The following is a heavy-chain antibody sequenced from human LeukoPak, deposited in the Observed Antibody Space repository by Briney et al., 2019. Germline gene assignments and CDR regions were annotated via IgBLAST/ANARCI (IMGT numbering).Heavy chain of an antibody. V-gene: IGHV4-34*01. Sequence: SETLSLTCAVYGGSFSGYYWSWIRQPPGKGLEWIGEINHSGSTNYNPSLKSRVTISVDTSKNQFSLKLSSVTAADTAVYYCAGGSSWSDAFDIWGQGTMVTVSS. D-gene: IGHD6-13*01. CDR1: GGSFSGYY. CDR3: AGGSSWSDAFDI. CDR2: INHSGST. J-gene: IGHJ3*02.